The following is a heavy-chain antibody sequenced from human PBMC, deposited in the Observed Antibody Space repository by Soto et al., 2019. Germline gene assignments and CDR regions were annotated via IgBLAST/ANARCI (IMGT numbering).Heavy chain of an antibody. V-gene: IGHV1-3*01. CDR3: ARDVHYYGSGRGEY. J-gene: IGHJ4*02. CDR1: GYTFTSYA. Sequence: ASVKVSCKASGYTFTSYAMHWVRQAPGQRLEWMGWINAGNGNTKYSQKFQGRVTITRDTSASTAYMELSSLRSEDTAVYYCARDVHYYGSGRGEYWGQGTPVTGSS. CDR2: INAGNGNT. D-gene: IGHD3-10*01.